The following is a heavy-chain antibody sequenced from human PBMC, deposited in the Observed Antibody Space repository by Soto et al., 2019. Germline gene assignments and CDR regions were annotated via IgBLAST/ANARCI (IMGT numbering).Heavy chain of an antibody. J-gene: IGHJ5*02. V-gene: IGHV4-39*01. CDR2: IYYTGNT. CDR1: GASISSNIYY. D-gene: IGHD4-17*01. Sequence: QVQLQESGPGLVKPSETLSLTCTVSGASISSNIYYWGWIRQPPGKGLEWIGSIYYTGNTFYNPSLKSRVTLSVDTAENQFSLRLFSVTAADTAVYYCARHSHEDHGDPNWFDPWGQGTLVTGSS. CDR3: ARHSHEDHGDPNWFDP.